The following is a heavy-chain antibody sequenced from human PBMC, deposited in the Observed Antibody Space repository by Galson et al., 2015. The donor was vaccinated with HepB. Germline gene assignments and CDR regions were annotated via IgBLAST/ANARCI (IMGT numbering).Heavy chain of an antibody. V-gene: IGHV3-53*04. CDR3: ARGGDLLAEYFPN. D-gene: IGHD3-16*01. Sequence: SLRLSCAASGLIVSPNFMSWVRQAPGKGLEWVSAVYAVGTTYYADSVKGRFTISRHSSNNTVYLHMDSLRPDDTAVYYCARGGDLLAEYFPNWGQGTLVTVSS. CDR2: VYAVGTT. J-gene: IGHJ1*01. CDR1: GLIVSPNF.